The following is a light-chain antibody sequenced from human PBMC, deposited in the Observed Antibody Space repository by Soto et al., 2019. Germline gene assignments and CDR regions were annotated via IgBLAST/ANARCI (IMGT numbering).Light chain of an antibody. J-gene: IGKJ5*01. CDR2: GAS. CDR3: QQYNDWHPIT. Sequence: EIVMTQFPATLSVSPGGRATLSCRASQSVSSSLAWYQQKPGQSPRLPIHGASPRATGIPARFTGSGSGTEFTLTIRSLQSEDFAVYYCQQYNDWHPITFGQGTRLEIK. CDR1: QSVSSS. V-gene: IGKV3-15*01.